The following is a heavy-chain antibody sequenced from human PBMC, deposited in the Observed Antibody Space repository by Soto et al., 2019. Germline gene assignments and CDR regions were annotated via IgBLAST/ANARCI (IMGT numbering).Heavy chain of an antibody. D-gene: IGHD1-7*01. CDR1: GFIFSTYA. CDR3: ARAWYTWDYHYYAMDV. CDR2: ISYAGRIK. J-gene: IGHJ6*02. V-gene: IGHV3-30*14. Sequence: QVQLVESGGGVVQPGRSLRLPCAASGFIFSTYAMHWVRQAPGKGLEWVAVISYAGRIKDYADSVKGRFTISRDNSENTPYFQMNSLGADDSAVYYCARAWYTWDYHYYAMDVWGQGTTVTVSS.